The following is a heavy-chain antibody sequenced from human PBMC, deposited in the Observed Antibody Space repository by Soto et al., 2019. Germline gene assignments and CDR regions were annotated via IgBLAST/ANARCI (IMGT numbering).Heavy chain of an antibody. Sequence: PSETLSLTCTVSGGSISSYYWSWIRQPPGEGLEWIGYIYYSGSTNYNPSLKSRVTISVDTSKNQFSLKLSSVTAADTAVYYCASSPSGYCSSTSCYDFNYWGQGTLVTVS. CDR2: IYYSGST. CDR1: GGSISSYY. V-gene: IGHV4-59*08. CDR3: ASSPSGYCSSTSCYDFNY. J-gene: IGHJ4*02. D-gene: IGHD2-2*01.